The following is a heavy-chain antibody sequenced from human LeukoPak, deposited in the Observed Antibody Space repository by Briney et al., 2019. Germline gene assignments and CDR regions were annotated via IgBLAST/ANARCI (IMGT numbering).Heavy chain of an antibody. J-gene: IGHJ4*02. Sequence: SVKVSCKASGGTFTSYTISWVREAPGQGLEWMGRIIPILGIANYAQKFQGRVTITADKSTSTAYMELSSLRSEDTAVYYCARDKGQYSYGPYPFDYWGQGTLVTVSS. D-gene: IGHD5-18*01. CDR2: IIPILGIA. CDR1: GGTFTSYT. CDR3: ARDKGQYSYGPYPFDY. V-gene: IGHV1-69*04.